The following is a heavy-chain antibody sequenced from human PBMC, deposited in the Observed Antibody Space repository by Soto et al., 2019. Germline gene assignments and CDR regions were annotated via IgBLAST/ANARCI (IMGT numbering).Heavy chain of an antibody. J-gene: IGHJ3*02. D-gene: IGHD3-22*01. Sequence: PGGSLRLSCAASGFTFSSYAMSWVRQAPGKGLERVSAISGSGGSTYYADSVKGRFTISRDNSKNTLYLQMNSLRAEDTAVYYCAKAIVVVYDAFDIWGQGTMVTVSS. CDR3: AKAIVVVYDAFDI. CDR1: GFTFSSYA. V-gene: IGHV3-23*01. CDR2: ISGSGGST.